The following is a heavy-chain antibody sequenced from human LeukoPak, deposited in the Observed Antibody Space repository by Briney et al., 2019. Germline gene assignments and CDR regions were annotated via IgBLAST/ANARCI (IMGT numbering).Heavy chain of an antibody. Sequence: ASVKVSCKASGYTFTGYYMHWVRQAPGQGLEWMGWINPNSGGTNYAQKFQGRVTMTRDTSISTAYMELSRLRSDDTAVYYCARDSRWLATYYYYGMDVWGQGTTVTVSS. CDR3: ARDSRWLATYYYYGMDV. CDR1: GYTFTGYY. D-gene: IGHD6-19*01. V-gene: IGHV1-2*02. CDR2: INPNSGGT. J-gene: IGHJ6*02.